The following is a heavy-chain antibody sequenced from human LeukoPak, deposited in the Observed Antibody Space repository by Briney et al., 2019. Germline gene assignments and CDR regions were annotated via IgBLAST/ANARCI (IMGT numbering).Heavy chain of an antibody. V-gene: IGHV3-48*03. CDR1: GFTFSSYE. Sequence: PGGSLRLSCAASGFTFSSYEMNWVRQAPGKGLEWVSYISSGGSTINYADSVKGRFTISRDNAKNSLYLQMNSLRAEDTAVDYCARNSYTTGWNVFDSWGQGTLVTVSS. CDR3: ARNSYTTGWNVFDS. D-gene: IGHD6-19*01. CDR2: ISSGGSTI. J-gene: IGHJ4*02.